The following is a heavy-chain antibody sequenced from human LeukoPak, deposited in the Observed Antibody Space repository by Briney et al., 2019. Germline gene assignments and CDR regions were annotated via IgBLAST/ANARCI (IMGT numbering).Heavy chain of an antibody. CDR3: AKGDCSSNRCFLDS. V-gene: IGHV3-9*01. J-gene: IGHJ4*02. D-gene: IGHD2-2*01. CDR2: ISWNSGSI. CDR1: GFTFDDYA. Sequence: PGRSLRLSCAASGFTFDDYAMHWVRQAPGKGLEWVSGISWNSGSIGYADSVKGRFTISRDKAKKSLYLDMNNLRAEDTASYYCAKGDCSSNRCFLDSWGQGTLLTVSS.